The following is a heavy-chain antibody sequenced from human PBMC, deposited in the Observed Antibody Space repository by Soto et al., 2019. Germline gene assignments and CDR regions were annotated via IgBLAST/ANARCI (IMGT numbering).Heavy chain of an antibody. CDR3: ARDHYGSGNYYFDY. Sequence: PGVSLRRSCASSGFTFSTYSMNWVRQAPGKGLEWVSFISSSSSYMNYADSVKGRFTISRDNAKNSLYLHMNSLRAEDTAVYYCARDHYGSGNYYFDYWGQGT. J-gene: IGHJ4*02. CDR2: ISSSSSYM. V-gene: IGHV3-21*01. D-gene: IGHD3-10*01. CDR1: GFTFSTYS.